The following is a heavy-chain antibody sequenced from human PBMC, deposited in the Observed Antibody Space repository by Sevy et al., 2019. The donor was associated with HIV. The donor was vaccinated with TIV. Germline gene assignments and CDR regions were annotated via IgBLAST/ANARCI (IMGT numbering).Heavy chain of an antibody. D-gene: IGHD3-10*01. CDR3: ARVARGWFGELYYYYYGMDV. CDR2: IKSKTDGGTA. Sequence: GGSLRLSCAASGFTFNYAWMSWVRQAPGKGLEWVGRIKSKTDGGTADYAAHVKGRFTISRDDSENTLYLQMNSLRAEDTAVYYCARVARGWFGELYYYYYGMDVWGQGTTVTVSS. V-gene: IGHV3-15*01. J-gene: IGHJ6*02. CDR1: GFTFNYAW.